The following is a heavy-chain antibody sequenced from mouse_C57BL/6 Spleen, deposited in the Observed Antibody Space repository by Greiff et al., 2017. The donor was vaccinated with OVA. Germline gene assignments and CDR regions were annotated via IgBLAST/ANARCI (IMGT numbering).Heavy chain of an antibody. D-gene: IGHD1-1*01. CDR1: GYTFTSYW. V-gene: IGHV1-74*01. J-gene: IGHJ1*03. CDR2: IHPSDSDT. CDR3: AKGSTNYGSSQYWYFDV. Sequence: QVQLKQPGAELVKPGASVKVSCKASGYTFTSYWMHWVKQRPGQGLEWIGRIHPSDSDTNYNQKFKGKATLTVDKSSSTAYMQLRSLTSEDSAVYYCAKGSTNYGSSQYWYFDVWGTGTTVTVSS.